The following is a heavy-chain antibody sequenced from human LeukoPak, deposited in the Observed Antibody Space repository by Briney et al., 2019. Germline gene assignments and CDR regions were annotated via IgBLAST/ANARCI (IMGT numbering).Heavy chain of an antibody. Sequence: GGSLRLSCAASGFTFSSYGMHWVRQAPGKGLEWVAVISYDGSNKYYADSVKGRFTISRDNTKNTLYLQMNSLRAEDTAVYYCAKEEYSYGYNWFDPWGQGTLVTVSS. D-gene: IGHD5-18*01. CDR1: GFTFSSYG. CDR2: ISYDGSNK. J-gene: IGHJ5*02. V-gene: IGHV3-30*18. CDR3: AKEEYSYGYNWFDP.